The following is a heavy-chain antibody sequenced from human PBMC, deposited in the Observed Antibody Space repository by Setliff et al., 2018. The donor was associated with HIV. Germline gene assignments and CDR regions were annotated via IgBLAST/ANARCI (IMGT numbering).Heavy chain of an antibody. CDR3: ARGLGIAAAGSRRQDNWFDP. J-gene: IGHJ5*02. Sequence: SETLSLTCTVSGGSISSGSYYCGWIRQPAGKGLEWIGTIYYSGSTYYNPSLKSRVTISVDKSKNQFSLKLSSVTAADTAVYYCARGLGIAAAGSRRQDNWFDPWGQGT. CDR2: IYYSGST. V-gene: IGHV4-39*07. D-gene: IGHD6-13*01. CDR1: GGSISSGSYY.